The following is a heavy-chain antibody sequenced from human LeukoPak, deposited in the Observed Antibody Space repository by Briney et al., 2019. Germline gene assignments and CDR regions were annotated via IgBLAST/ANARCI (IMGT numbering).Heavy chain of an antibody. CDR3: ARIGRGYYFDY. D-gene: IGHD3-16*01. J-gene: IGHJ4*02. CDR1: GGSFSGYY. CDR2: INHSGST. V-gene: IGHV4-34*01. Sequence: PSETLSLTCAVYGGSFSGYYWSWIRQPPGKGLEWIGEINHSGSTNYIPSLKSRVTISVDTSKDQFSLKLSSVTAADTAVYYCARIGRGYYFDYWGQGTLVTVSS.